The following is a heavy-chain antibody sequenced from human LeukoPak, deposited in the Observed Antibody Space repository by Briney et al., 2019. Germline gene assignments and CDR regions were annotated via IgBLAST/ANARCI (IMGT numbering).Heavy chain of an antibody. J-gene: IGHJ6*03. Sequence: GGSLRLSCAASGFTFSSYGMHWVRQAPGKGLEWVAFIRYEGSNKYYADSVKGRFTISRDNSKNTLYLQMNSLRAEDTAVYYCAKGSYCSSTSCYVAYYYYYMDVWGKGTTVTVSS. CDR2: IRYEGSNK. CDR3: AKGSYCSSTSCYVAYYYYYMDV. CDR1: GFTFSSYG. D-gene: IGHD2-2*01. V-gene: IGHV3-30*02.